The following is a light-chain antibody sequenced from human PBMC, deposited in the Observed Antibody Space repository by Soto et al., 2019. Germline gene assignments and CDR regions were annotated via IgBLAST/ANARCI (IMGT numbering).Light chain of an antibody. CDR3: QQYGSSPLYT. V-gene: IGKV3-20*01. Sequence: EIVLTQSPGTLSFSPGERATLSCSASQSVSSSYLAWYQQKPGQAPRLLIYGASSMAPGIPDRFSGSGSGTDFTLTISRLEPEDFAVYYCQQYGSSPLYTFGQGTKLEIK. CDR2: GAS. CDR1: QSVSSSY. J-gene: IGKJ2*01.